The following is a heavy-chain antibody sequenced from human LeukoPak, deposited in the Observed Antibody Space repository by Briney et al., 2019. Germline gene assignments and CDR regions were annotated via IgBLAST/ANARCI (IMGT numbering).Heavy chain of an antibody. CDR2: IIPIFGTA. CDR3: ASRIAYYYDSSGYYPY. CDR1: GYTFTSYD. D-gene: IGHD3-22*01. V-gene: IGHV1-69*05. Sequence: SVKVSCKASGYTFTSYDINWVRQATGQGLEWMGRIIPIFGTANYAQKFQGRVTITTDESTSTAYMELSSLRSEDTAVYYCASRIAYYYDSSGYYPYWGQGTLVTVSS. J-gene: IGHJ4*02.